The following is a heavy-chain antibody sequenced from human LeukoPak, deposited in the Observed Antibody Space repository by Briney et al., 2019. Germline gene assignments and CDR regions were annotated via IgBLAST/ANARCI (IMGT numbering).Heavy chain of an antibody. CDR1: GGSISSSY. J-gene: IGHJ4*02. V-gene: IGHV4-59*12. CDR3: ARDAETYYFDY. Sequence: SETLSLTCTVSGGSISSSYWSWIRQPPGKGLEWIGYIFYSGSPNYNPSLKSRVTMSVDTSKNQFSLKLSSVTAADTAVYYCARDAETYYFDYWGQGTLVTVSS. CDR2: IFYSGSP.